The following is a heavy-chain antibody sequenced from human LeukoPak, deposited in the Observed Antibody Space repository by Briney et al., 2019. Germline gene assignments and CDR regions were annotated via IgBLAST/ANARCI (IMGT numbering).Heavy chain of an antibody. CDR3: ARDKGDYDTSGSLFVF. V-gene: IGHV3-7*03. CDR2: IKQGGGEI. CDR1: GFTFSRYW. Sequence: PGGSLRLSCVASGFTFSRYWMSWVRQVPRKGLEWVANIKQGGGEIYYVDSVKGRFTISRDNAKNSLCLQMNSLRAEDTAVYYCARDKGDYDTSGSLFVFGGQGTLVTVSS. J-gene: IGHJ4*02. D-gene: IGHD3-22*01.